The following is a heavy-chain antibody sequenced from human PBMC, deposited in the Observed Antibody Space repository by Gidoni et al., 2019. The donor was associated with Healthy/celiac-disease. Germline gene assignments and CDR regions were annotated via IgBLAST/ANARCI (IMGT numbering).Heavy chain of an antibody. CDR2: IRGSGGST. Sequence: EVQLLESGGGLVQPGGLLRLSGVAPVFTSRSYALSWVRQASGKGVEWVSAIRGSGGSTYYADSVKGRFTISRDNSKNTLYLQMNSLRAEDTAVYYCAKGSTVTRGGAFDIWGQGTMVTVSS. J-gene: IGHJ3*02. D-gene: IGHD4-17*01. V-gene: IGHV3-23*01. CDR3: AKGSTVTRGGAFDI. CDR1: VFTSRSYA.